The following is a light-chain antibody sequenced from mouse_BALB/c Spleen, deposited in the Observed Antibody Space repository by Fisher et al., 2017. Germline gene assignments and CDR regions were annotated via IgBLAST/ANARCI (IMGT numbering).Light chain of an antibody. J-gene: IGKJ1*01. CDR1: SSVSSSY. CDR3: QQYHSYPRT. Sequence: IVLTQSPAIMSASLGERVTMTCTASSSVSSSYLHWYQQKPGSSPKLWIYSISNLASGVPARFSGSGSGTSYSLTISSMEAEDAATYYCQQYHSYPRTFGGGTKLEIK. CDR2: SIS. V-gene: IGKV4-74*01.